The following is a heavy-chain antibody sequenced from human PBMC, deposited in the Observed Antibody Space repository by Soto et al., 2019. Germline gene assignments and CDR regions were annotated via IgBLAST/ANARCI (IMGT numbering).Heavy chain of an antibody. CDR1: GFTFSSYW. Sequence: GGSLRLSCAASGFTFSSYWMHWVRQAPGKGLVWVSRINSDGSSTNYADSVKGRFTISRDNGKNTLYLQMNSLRTEDTALYYCAKDIRLNGDRNYYYGMDVWGQGTTVTVSS. D-gene: IGHD7-27*01. CDR3: AKDIRLNGDRNYYYGMDV. J-gene: IGHJ6*02. CDR2: INSDGSST. V-gene: IGHV3-74*01.